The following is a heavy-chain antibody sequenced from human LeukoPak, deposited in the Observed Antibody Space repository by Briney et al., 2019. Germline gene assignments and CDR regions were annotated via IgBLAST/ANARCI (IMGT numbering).Heavy chain of an antibody. CDR3: AKDRGGSDYYYYGMDV. V-gene: IGHV3-74*01. Sequence: GGSLRLSCAASGFNFRSYWMHWVRQAPGKGLVWVSRINSDGSSTSYADSVRGRFTISRDNAKNTLYLQMNSLRAEDTALYYCAKDRGGSDYYYYGMDVWGQGTTVTVSS. CDR2: INSDGSST. J-gene: IGHJ6*02. CDR1: GFNFRSYW. D-gene: IGHD2-15*01.